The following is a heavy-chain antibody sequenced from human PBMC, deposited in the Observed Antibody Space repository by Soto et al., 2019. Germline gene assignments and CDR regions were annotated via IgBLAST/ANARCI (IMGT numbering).Heavy chain of an antibody. CDR1: GFNLNSFE. CDR3: ARDRGTYSRFDL. Sequence: GGSLRLSCAASGFNLNSFEMNWVRHAPGKGLEWVSYISNSGSIIYYTDSVRGRFTISRDKAKNSVYLQMNSLGVEDTAVYYCARDRGTYSRFDLWRQGXAVTVSS. J-gene: IGHJ6*02. D-gene: IGHD3-10*01. V-gene: IGHV3-48*03. CDR2: ISNSGSII.